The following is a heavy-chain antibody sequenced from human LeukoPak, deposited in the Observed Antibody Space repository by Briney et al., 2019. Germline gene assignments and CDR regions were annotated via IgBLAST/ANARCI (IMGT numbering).Heavy chain of an antibody. CDR3: AREGGISPGDSSGYYYSAEYFQH. Sequence: ASVKVSCKASGYTFTSYYMHWVRQAPGQGLEWMGIINPSGGGTSYAQKFQGRVTMTRDTSTSTVYMELSSLRSEDTAVYYCAREGGISPGDSSGYYYSAEYFQHWGQGTLVTVSS. V-gene: IGHV1-46*01. J-gene: IGHJ1*01. CDR1: GYTFTSYY. CDR2: INPSGGGT. D-gene: IGHD3-22*01.